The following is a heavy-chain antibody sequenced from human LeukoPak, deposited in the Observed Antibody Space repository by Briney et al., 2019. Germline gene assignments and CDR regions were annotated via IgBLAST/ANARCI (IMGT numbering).Heavy chain of an antibody. J-gene: IGHJ4*02. CDR2: ISGGGGST. CDR3: AKVWYRIAAAGYYFDY. Sequence: GGSLRRSCAASGFTFNSYDMSWVRQAPGNGLEGVSSISGGGGSTNYAHSVKGRFTISRDTSKNTLYLQMNSLRAEDTAVYYCAKVWYRIAAAGYYFDYWGQGTLVTVSS. D-gene: IGHD6-13*01. CDR1: GFTFNSYD. V-gene: IGHV3-23*01.